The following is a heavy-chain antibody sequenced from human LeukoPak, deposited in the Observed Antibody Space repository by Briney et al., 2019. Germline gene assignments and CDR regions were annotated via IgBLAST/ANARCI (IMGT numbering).Heavy chain of an antibody. CDR1: GGSISSGSYY. CDR2: IYTSGST. Sequence: SETLSLTCTVSGGSISSGSYYWRWIRQPAGKGLEWIGRIYTSGSTNYNPSLKSRVTISIDTSKNQFSLKLSSLTAADTAIYYGARGIESYGIYGYWGQGILVTVSS. D-gene: IGHD4-17*01. V-gene: IGHV4-61*02. CDR3: ARGIESYGIYGY. J-gene: IGHJ4*02.